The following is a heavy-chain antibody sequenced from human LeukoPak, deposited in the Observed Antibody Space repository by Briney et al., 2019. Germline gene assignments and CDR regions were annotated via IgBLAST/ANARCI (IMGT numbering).Heavy chain of an antibody. D-gene: IGHD2-21*02. CDR2: INPNSGGT. V-gene: IGHV1-2*02. Sequence: ASVKVSCKASGYTFTGYYMHWVRQAPGQGLEWMGWINPNSGGTNYAQKFQGRVTMTWDTSISTAYMELSRLRSDDTAVYYCARVGDWQDAFDIWGQGTMVTVSS. CDR1: GYTFTGYY. CDR3: ARVGDWQDAFDI. J-gene: IGHJ3*02.